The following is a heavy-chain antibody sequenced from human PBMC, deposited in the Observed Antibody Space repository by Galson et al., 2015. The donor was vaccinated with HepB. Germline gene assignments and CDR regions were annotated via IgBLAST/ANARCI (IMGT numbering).Heavy chain of an antibody. V-gene: IGHV3-30-3*01. J-gene: IGHJ3*02. D-gene: IGHD4-11*01. Sequence: SLRLSCAASGFTFSSYAMHWVRQAPGKGLEWVAVISYDGSNKYYADSVKGRFTISRDNSKNTLYLQMNSLRAEDTAVYYCARVSTRDAFDIWGQGTMVTVSS. CDR3: ARVSTRDAFDI. CDR1: GFTFSSYA. CDR2: ISYDGSNK.